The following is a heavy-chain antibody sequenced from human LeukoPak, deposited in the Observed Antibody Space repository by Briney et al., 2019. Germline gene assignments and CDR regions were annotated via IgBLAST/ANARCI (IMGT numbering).Heavy chain of an antibody. CDR2: INPNTGDT. Sequence: ASVKVSCKASGYTFNGYYIRWVRQAPGQGLEWMGWINPNTGDTKYAQKFQGRVTMTRDTSISIAYMDLSRLRSDDTAVYYCARDSERYYYDSSGYYYNYFDPWGQGTLVTVSS. CDR1: GYTFNGYY. CDR3: ARDSERYYYDSSGYYYNYFDP. D-gene: IGHD3-22*01. J-gene: IGHJ5*02. V-gene: IGHV1-2*02.